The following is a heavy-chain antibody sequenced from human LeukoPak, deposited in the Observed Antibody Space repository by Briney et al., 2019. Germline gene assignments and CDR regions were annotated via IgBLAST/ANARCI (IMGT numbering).Heavy chain of an antibody. V-gene: IGHV4-4*07. Sequence: SETLSLTCTVSGGSISSYYWSWIRQPAGKGLEWIGRIYTSGSTNYNPSLKSRVTMSVDTSKNQFSLKLSSVTAADTAVYYCARDLGSDFWSGYDAFDIWGQGTMVTVSS. CDR3: ARDLGSDFWSGYDAFDI. CDR1: GGSISSYY. D-gene: IGHD3-3*01. J-gene: IGHJ3*02. CDR2: IYTSGST.